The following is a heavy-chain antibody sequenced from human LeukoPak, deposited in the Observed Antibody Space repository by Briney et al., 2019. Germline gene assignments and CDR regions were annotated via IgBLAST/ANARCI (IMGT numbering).Heavy chain of an antibody. CDR1: GGSFSGYY. Sequence: SETLSLTCAVYGGSFSGYYWSWIRQPPGKGLEWIGEINHSGSTNYNPSPKSRVTISVDTSKTQFSLKLSSVTAADTAVYYCSRQYYDILTGYYSDYWGQGTLVTVSS. D-gene: IGHD3-9*01. CDR3: SRQYYDILTGYYSDY. J-gene: IGHJ4*02. CDR2: INHSGST. V-gene: IGHV4-34*01.